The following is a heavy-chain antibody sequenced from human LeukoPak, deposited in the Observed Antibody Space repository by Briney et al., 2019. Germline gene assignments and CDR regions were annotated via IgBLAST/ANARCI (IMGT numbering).Heavy chain of an antibody. V-gene: IGHV1-2*02. J-gene: IGHJ6*03. Sequence: ASVKVSCKASGYTFTGYYMHWVRQAPGQGLEWRGWINPNSGGTNYAQKFQGRVTMTRNTSISTAYMELSRVRSDDTAVYYGAREVGYESSGYYDYYYMDVWGKGTTVTVSS. D-gene: IGHD3-22*01. CDR2: INPNSGGT. CDR1: GYTFTGYY. CDR3: AREVGYESSGYYDYYYMDV.